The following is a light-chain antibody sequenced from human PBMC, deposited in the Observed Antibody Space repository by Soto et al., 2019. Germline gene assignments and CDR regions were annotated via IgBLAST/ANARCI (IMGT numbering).Light chain of an antibody. CDR3: HQYAGSPST. Sequence: EIVLTQSPGTLSLSPGERVTLSCRASQTVTSYYLAWYQRKPGQPPRLLIYVASSRATDIPGRVSGSGSGTEFALILTSREREDYAEYNYHQYAGSPSTFGQGTNVDI. CDR2: VAS. CDR1: QTVTSYY. J-gene: IGKJ1*01. V-gene: IGKV3-20*01.